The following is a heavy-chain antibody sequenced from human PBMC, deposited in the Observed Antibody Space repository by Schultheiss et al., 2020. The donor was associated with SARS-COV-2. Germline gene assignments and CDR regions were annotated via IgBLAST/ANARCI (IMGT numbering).Heavy chain of an antibody. J-gene: IGHJ4*02. D-gene: IGHD2-8*02. CDR2: IYYSGST. Sequence: SETLSLTCTVSGGSVYSDSYYWSWIRQPPGKGLEWIGYIYYSGSTNYNPSLKSRVTMSVDTSKNQFSLRLRSVTAADTAVYYCVIVSPGRFDYWGQGTLVTVSS. CDR1: GGSVYSDSYY. V-gene: IGHV4-61*01. CDR3: VIVSPGRFDY.